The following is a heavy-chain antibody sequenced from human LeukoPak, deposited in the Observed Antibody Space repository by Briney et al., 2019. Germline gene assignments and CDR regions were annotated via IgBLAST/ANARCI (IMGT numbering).Heavy chain of an antibody. CDR3: ARGRGIVAVGTCWFDP. CDR1: GGSISSGDYY. D-gene: IGHD6-13*01. J-gene: IGHJ5*02. CDR2: IYYSGST. Sequence: SETLSLTCTVSGGSISSGDYYWSWIRQPPGKGLEWIGYIYYSGSTYYNPSLKSRVTISVDTSKNQFSLKLSSVTAADTAMYYCARGRGIVAVGTCWFDPWGQGTLVTVSS. V-gene: IGHV4-30-4*08.